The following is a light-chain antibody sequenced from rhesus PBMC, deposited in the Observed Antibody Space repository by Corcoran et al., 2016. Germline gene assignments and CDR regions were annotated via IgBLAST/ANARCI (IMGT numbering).Light chain of an antibody. J-gene: IGKJ3*01. Sequence: DIQMTQSPSSLSASVGDRVTITCRASQGISDYLSWYQQKPGKAPKRVIYAASSLESGVPSRLRGSGSGIEFTLTISSLQPEDFAAYYCLQGYSTPFTFGPGTKLDIK. CDR2: AAS. CDR1: QGISDY. V-gene: IGKV1-36*02. CDR3: LQGYSTPFT.